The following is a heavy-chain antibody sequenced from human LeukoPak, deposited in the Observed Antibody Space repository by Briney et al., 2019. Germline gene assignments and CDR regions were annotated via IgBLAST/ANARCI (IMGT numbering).Heavy chain of an antibody. J-gene: IGHJ4*02. CDR1: GFTFSSYG. CDR2: ISYDGSNK. Sequence: PGRSLRLSCAVSGFTFSSYGMHWVRQAPGKGLEWVAVISYDGSNKYYADSVKGRFTISRDNSKNTLYPQMNSLRAEDTAVYYCARRHFQGSSPTTVDYWGQGTLVTVSS. V-gene: IGHV3-30*19. CDR3: ARRHFQGSSPTTVDY. D-gene: IGHD6-13*01.